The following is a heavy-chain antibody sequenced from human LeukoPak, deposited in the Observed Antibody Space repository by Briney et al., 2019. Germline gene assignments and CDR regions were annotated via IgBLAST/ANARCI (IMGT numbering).Heavy chain of an antibody. CDR1: GFSFSSYG. Sequence: GGSLRLSCAASGFSFSSYGMHWVRQAPGKGLEWVAVISYDGSNKYYADSVKGRFTISRDNSKNTLYLQMNSLRAEDTAVYYCAKDPHTVTYYFDYWGQGTLVTVSS. J-gene: IGHJ4*02. D-gene: IGHD4-17*01. CDR3: AKDPHTVTYYFDY. CDR2: ISYDGSNK. V-gene: IGHV3-30*18.